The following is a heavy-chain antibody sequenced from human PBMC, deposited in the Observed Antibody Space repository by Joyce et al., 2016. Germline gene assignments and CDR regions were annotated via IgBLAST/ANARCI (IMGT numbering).Heavy chain of an antibody. D-gene: IGHD1-14*01. V-gene: IGHV3-74*01. CDR3: ARTTPYHNAFDF. CDR1: GFTFSNYW. CDR2: INSEATST. Sequence: EVQLVESGGGLVQPGGSLRLSCAASGFTFSNYWMHWVRQAPGRGLVWGSRINSEATSTSYADSVKGRFTISRDNAKNTLYLQMSSLRPEDAAVYYCARTTPYHNAFDFWGQGTMVTVSS. J-gene: IGHJ3*01.